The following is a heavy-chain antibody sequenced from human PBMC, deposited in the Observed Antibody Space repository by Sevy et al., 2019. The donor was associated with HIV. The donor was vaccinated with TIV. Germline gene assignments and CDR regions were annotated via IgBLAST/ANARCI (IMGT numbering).Heavy chain of an antibody. CDR2: ISYDGSNK. J-gene: IGHJ2*01. Sequence: GGSLRLSCAASGFTFSSYGMHWVRQAPGKGLEWVAVISYDGSNKYYADSVKGRFTISRDNSKNTLYLQMNSLRAEDTAVYYCAKEVGVMASKRYFDLRGRGTLVTVSS. CDR1: GFTFSSYG. V-gene: IGHV3-30*18. CDR3: AKEVGVMASKRYFDL. D-gene: IGHD2-21*01.